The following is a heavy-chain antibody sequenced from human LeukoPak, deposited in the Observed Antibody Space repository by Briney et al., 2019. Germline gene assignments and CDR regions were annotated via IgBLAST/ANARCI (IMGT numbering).Heavy chain of an antibody. V-gene: IGHV4-59*12. CDR2: IYYSGST. J-gene: IGHJ4*02. D-gene: IGHD6-19*01. CDR3: ARCIRYSSGWYFDY. CDR1: GGSISSYY. Sequence: SETLSLTCTVSGGSISSYYWSWIRQPPGKRLEWIGYIYYSGSTNYNPSLKSRVTISVDTSKNQFSLKLSSVTAADTAVYYCARCIRYSSGWYFDYWGQGTLVTVSS.